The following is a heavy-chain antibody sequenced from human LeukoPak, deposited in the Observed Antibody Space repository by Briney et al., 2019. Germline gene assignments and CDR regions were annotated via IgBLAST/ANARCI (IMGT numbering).Heavy chain of an antibody. Sequence: SETLSLTCTVSGGSICSGSYYWRWIRQPPGKGLEWIGSIYYSGSTYYNPSLKSRVTISVDTSKNQFSLKLSSVTAADTAVYYCARLTYYDSSGYQRYFDLWGRGTLVTVSS. D-gene: IGHD3-22*01. J-gene: IGHJ2*01. CDR2: IYYSGST. V-gene: IGHV4-39*01. CDR3: ARLTYYDSSGYQRYFDL. CDR1: GGSICSGSYY.